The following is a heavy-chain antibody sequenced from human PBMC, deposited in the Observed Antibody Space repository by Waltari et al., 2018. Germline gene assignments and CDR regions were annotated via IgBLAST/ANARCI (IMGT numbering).Heavy chain of an antibody. CDR3: ASRTPPYYAMDV. D-gene: IGHD2-15*01. J-gene: IGHJ6*02. V-gene: IGHV4-34*01. CDR1: GGSFTTFY. Sequence: QVQLQQWGAGLLKPSETLSLTCAVYGGSFTTFYWSWIRQPPGKGLEWIGEIRHSGSTNYTASLESRVTISLDTSKSQFSLKLSSVTAADTAVYYCASRTPPYYAMDVWGQGTTVTVSS. CDR2: IRHSGST.